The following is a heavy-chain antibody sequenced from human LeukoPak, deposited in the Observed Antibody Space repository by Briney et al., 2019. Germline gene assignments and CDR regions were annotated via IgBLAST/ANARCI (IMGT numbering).Heavy chain of an antibody. CDR1: GYTFTGYY. Sequence: ASVKVSCKVSGYTFTGYYLHWVQQAPGQGLEWMGRINPNSGGTNYAQKFQGRVTMTRDTSISTAYMELSRLRSDDTAVYYCASPVGAGFDYWGQGTLVTVSS. CDR2: INPNSGGT. D-gene: IGHD1-26*01. V-gene: IGHV1-2*06. CDR3: ASPVGAGFDY. J-gene: IGHJ4*02.